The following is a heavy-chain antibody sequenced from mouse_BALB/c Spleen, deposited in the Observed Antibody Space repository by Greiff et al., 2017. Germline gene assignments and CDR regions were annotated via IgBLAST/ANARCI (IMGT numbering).Heavy chain of an antibody. J-gene: IGHJ2*01. CDR2: IYPGGGYT. CDR3: ARGSYGSTYYFDY. CDR1: GYTFTNYW. V-gene: IGHV1-63*02. Sequence: VQLQQSGAELVRPGTSVKISCKASGYTFTNYWLGWVKQRPGHGLEWIGDIYPGGGYTNYNEKFKGKATLTADTSSSTAYMQLSSLTSEDSAVYFCARGSYGSTYYFDYWGQGTTLTVSS. D-gene: IGHD1-1*01.